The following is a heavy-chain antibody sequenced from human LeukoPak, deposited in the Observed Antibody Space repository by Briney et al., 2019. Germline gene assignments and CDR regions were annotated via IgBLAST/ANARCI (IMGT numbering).Heavy chain of an antibody. CDR1: GGSISSYY. V-gene: IGHV4-59*01. J-gene: IGHJ6*02. CDR3: ARGGVNYYGMDV. Sequence: SETLSLTCTVSGGSISSYYWSWIRQPPGKGLEWIGYIYYSGSTNYNPSLKSRVTISVDTSENQFSLKLSSVTAADTAVYYCARGGVNYYGMDVWGQGTTVTVSS. D-gene: IGHD3-10*01. CDR2: IYYSGST.